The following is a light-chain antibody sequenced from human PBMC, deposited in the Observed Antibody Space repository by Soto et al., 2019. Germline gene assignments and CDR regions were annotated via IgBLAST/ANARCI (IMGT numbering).Light chain of an antibody. Sequence: EIVMTQSPVTLSVSPGERVTLSCRASQSVSNNLAWYQQKSCQAPRLLIYAASTRVTGIPARFSASGSGTDFTLTISSLQSEDFAIYYCQQYNTGPPVTFGQGTRLDIK. V-gene: IGKV3-15*01. CDR2: AAS. CDR1: QSVSNN. J-gene: IGKJ5*01. CDR3: QQYNTGPPVT.